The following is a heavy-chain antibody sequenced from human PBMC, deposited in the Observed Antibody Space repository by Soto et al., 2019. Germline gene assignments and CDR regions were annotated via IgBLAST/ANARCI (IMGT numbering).Heavy chain of an antibody. J-gene: IGHJ5*02. CDR3: ARDWFPISSSSHNWFDP. D-gene: IGHD6-6*01. CDR2: IWYEGSNK. Sequence: QVQLVDSGGGVVQPGRSLRLSCAASGFTFSRYGMHWVRQAPGKGLEWVAVIWYEGSNKYYADSVKGRFTISRDNSKNTLYMQMNSLRAEDTAVYYCARDWFPISSSSHNWFDPWGQGTLVTVSS. V-gene: IGHV3-33*01. CDR1: GFTFSRYG.